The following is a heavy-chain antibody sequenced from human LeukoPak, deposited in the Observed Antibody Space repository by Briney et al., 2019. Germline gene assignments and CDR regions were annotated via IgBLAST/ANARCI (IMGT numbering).Heavy chain of an antibody. V-gene: IGHV4-61*01. CDR3: ARDKGSGLDYYYYYGMDV. CDR1: GVSVSSGSYY. J-gene: IGHJ6*04. CDR2: IYYSGST. Sequence: SETLSLTCTVSGVSVSSGSYYWGWIRRPPGKGLEWIGYIYYSGSTNYNPSLKSRVTISVDTSKNQFSLKLSSVTAADTAVYYCARDKGSGLDYYYYYGMDVWGKGTTVTVSS. D-gene: IGHD3-10*01.